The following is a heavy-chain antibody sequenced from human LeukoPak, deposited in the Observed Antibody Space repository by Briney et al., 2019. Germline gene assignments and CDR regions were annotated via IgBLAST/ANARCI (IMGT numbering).Heavy chain of an antibody. V-gene: IGHV3-74*01. Sequence: GGSLRLSCAASGFTFSSYWMHWVRQAPGKGLVWVSRINSDGSSTSYADSVKGRFTISRDNAKNSLYLQMNSLRAEDTAVYYCARARLDVVVVAGNIDYWGQGTLVTVSS. CDR1: GFTFSSYW. CDR2: INSDGSST. CDR3: ARARLDVVVVAGNIDY. D-gene: IGHD2-15*01. J-gene: IGHJ4*02.